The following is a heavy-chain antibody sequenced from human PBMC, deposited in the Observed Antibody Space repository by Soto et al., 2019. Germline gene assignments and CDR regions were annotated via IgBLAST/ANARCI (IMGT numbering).Heavy chain of an antibody. J-gene: IGHJ4*02. D-gene: IGHD2-2*02. V-gene: IGHV3-53*04. Sequence: GGSLRLSCAASGFTVSSNYMSWVRQAPGKGLEWVSVIYSGGSTYYADSVKGRFTISRNNSKNTLYLQMNSLRAEATAVYYCASTCSSTSCYSNDYWGQGTLVTVSS. CDR2: IYSGGST. CDR3: ASTCSSTSCYSNDY. CDR1: GFTVSSNY.